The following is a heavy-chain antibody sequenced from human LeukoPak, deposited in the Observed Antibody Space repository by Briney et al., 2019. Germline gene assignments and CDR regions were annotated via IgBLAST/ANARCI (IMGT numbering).Heavy chain of an antibody. CDR3: ASVATGYSSGWYGGRFSY. CDR1: GFIFSDYY. D-gene: IGHD6-19*01. V-gene: IGHV3-11*04. J-gene: IGHJ4*02. CDR2: ISSGGSTI. Sequence: GGSLRLSCAASGFIFSDYYMSWIRQAPAKGLEWVSYISSGGSTIYYADSVKGRFTISRDNAKNSLYLQMNSLRAEDTAVYYCASVATGYSSGWYGGRFSYWGQGTLVTVSS.